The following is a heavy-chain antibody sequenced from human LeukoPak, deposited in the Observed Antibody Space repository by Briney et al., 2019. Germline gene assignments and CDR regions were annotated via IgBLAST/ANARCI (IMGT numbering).Heavy chain of an antibody. D-gene: IGHD5-18*01. Sequence: GASVKVSCKVSGKTLSDLSIHWLRQPPGKGLEWLGGSDPEDGERIYAQMFQGRVTMTEDTSIDTAYMELSSMRSEDTAVYYCVTGFTTMAVDYFDYWDQGTLVTVS. V-gene: IGHV1-24*01. CDR2: SDPEDGER. J-gene: IGHJ4*02. CDR1: GKTLSDLS. CDR3: VTGFTTMAVDYFDY.